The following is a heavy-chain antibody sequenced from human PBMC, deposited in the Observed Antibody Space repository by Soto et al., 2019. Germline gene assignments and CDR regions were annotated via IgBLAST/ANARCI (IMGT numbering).Heavy chain of an antibody. Sequence: SETLSLTCTVSGGSISSGGYYWSWIRQHPGKGLEWIGYIYYSGSTYYNPSLKSRVTISVDTSKNQFSLRLSSVTAADTAVYYCATHYDSSGYYLRAPDAFDIWGQGTMVTVSS. D-gene: IGHD3-22*01. V-gene: IGHV4-31*03. CDR2: IYYSGST. CDR1: GGSISSGGYY. CDR3: ATHYDSSGYYLRAPDAFDI. J-gene: IGHJ3*02.